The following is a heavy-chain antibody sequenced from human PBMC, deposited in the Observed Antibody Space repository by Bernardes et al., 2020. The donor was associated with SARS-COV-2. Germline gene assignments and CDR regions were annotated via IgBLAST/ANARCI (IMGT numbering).Heavy chain of an antibody. D-gene: IGHD3-10*01. CDR1: GDSISRGTYY. Sequence: SETLSLTCTVSGDSISRGTYYWNWLRLPAGKGLEWIGHIYIAGSTGYHSGSTSYNPSLKDRVTITVDTSKNQFSLRMNSVTAADTAVYRCARGNLYGSGRNYFASWGQGTLVTVSS. CDR3: ARGNLYGSGRNYFAS. CDR2: IYIAGSTGYHSGST. J-gene: IGHJ4*02. V-gene: IGHV4-61*09.